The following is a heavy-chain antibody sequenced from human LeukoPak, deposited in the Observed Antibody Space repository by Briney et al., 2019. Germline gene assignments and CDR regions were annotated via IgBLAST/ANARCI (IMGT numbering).Heavy chain of an antibody. J-gene: IGHJ4*02. Sequence: GGSLRLSCAASGFTFSSYGMSWVRQAPGKGLEWVAFIRYDGSNKYYADSVKGRFTISRDNSKNTLYLQMNSLRAEDTAVYYCAKAGAVVVVAAKYFDYWGQGTLVTVSS. CDR2: IRYDGSNK. CDR1: GFTFSSYG. D-gene: IGHD2-15*01. CDR3: AKAGAVVVVAAKYFDY. V-gene: IGHV3-30*02.